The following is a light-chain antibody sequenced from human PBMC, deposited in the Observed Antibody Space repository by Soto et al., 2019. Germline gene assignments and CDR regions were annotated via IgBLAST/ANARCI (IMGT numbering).Light chain of an antibody. CDR2: DAS. CDR1: QSVSTY. CDR3: QQHSKFT. V-gene: IGKV3-11*01. Sequence: EIVLTQSPATLSLSPGERATLSCRASQSVSTYLAWYQQKPGQAPRLLIYDASNRATGIPARFSGRGSGTDLTLTNSSPEAEEFDGYYCQQHSKFTFGPGTKVDIK. J-gene: IGKJ3*01.